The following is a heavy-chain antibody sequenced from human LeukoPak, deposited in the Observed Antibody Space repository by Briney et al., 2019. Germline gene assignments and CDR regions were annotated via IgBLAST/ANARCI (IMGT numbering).Heavy chain of an antibody. V-gene: IGHV4-39*07. D-gene: IGHD2-2*01. CDR3: AREGAGSSTSRPKHWFDP. J-gene: IGHJ5*02. CDR1: GGSISSSNHY. CDR2: IYYSGST. Sequence: SETLSLTCTVSGGSISSSNHYWGWIRQPPGKGLEWIGGIYYSGSTYYNPSLKSRVTISLDTSKNQFSLKLSSVTAADTAVYYCAREGAGSSTSRPKHWFDPWGQGTLVTVSS.